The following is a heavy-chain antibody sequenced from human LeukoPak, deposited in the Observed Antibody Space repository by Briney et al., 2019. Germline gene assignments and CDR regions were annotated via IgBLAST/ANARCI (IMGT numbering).Heavy chain of an antibody. CDR1: GYTFTGYY. CDR2: INPNSGGT. D-gene: IGHD3-9*01. Sequence: ASVKVSCKASGYTFTGYYMHWVRQAPGQGLEWMGWINPNSGGTNYAQKFQGRVTMTRDTSISTAYMELSRLRSDDTAVYYCARGRYDILTGYSALDYWGQGTLVTVSS. V-gene: IGHV1-2*02. CDR3: ARGRYDILTGYSALDY. J-gene: IGHJ4*02.